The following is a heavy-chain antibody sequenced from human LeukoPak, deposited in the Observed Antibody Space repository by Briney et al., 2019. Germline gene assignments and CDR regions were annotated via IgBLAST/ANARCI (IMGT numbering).Heavy chain of an antibody. J-gene: IGHJ4*02. D-gene: IGHD4-11*01. V-gene: IGHV3-23*01. CDR1: GFTFSNYA. CDR3: ARLPRF. Sequence: PGGSLRLSCAASGFTFSNYAMSWVRQAPGKGLEWVLGISASGSSTYNADSVKGRFTISRDNSKNTLYLQMDSLRDDDTAVYYCARLPRFWGQGTLVTVSS. CDR2: ISASGSST.